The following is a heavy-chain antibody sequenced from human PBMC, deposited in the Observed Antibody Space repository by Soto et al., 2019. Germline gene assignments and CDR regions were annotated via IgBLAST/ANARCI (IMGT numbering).Heavy chain of an antibody. CDR1: GGTFSSYA. V-gene: IGHV1-69*06. CDR2: IIPIFGTA. CDR3: ASPRVGIVVVPAADLGYYYGMDV. Sequence: SLKVSCKGSGGTFSSYAISWVRQAPGQGLEWMGGIIPIFGTANYAQKFQGRVTITADKSTSTAYMELSSLRSEDTAVYYCASPRVGIVVVPAADLGYYYGMDVWGQGTTVTVSS. D-gene: IGHD2-2*01. J-gene: IGHJ6*02.